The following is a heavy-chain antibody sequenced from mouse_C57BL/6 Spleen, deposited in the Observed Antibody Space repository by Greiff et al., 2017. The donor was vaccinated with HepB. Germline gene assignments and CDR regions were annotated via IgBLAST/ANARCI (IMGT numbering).Heavy chain of an antibody. J-gene: IGHJ1*03. V-gene: IGHV1-54*01. CDR3: ARRGLGGRYWYFDV. CDR1: GYAFTNYL. CDR2: INPGSGGT. Sequence: QVHVKQSGAELVRPGTSVKVSCKASGYAFTNYLIEWVKQRPGQGLEWIGVINPGSGGTNYNEKFKGKATLTADKSSSTAYMQLSSLTSEDSAVYFCARRGLGGRYWYFDVWGTGTTVTVSS. D-gene: IGHD4-1*01.